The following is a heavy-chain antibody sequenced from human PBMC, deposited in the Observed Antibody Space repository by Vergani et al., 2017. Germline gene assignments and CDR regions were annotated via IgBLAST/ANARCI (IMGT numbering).Heavy chain of an antibody. CDR3: AKANPRNSGYDYLYYYHAMDV. Sequence: EVQLVESGGGLVQPGGSLRLSCAASGFTFNHYAMNWVRQAPGKGLEWVSGISGSGGSTYYAGSVKGRFTISRDSSKNTLYLQMNSLSAGDTAVYYCAKANPRNSGYDYLYYYHAMDVWGQETTVTVAS. V-gene: IGHV3-23*04. CDR2: ISGSGGST. D-gene: IGHD5-12*01. CDR1: GFTFNHYA. J-gene: IGHJ6*02.